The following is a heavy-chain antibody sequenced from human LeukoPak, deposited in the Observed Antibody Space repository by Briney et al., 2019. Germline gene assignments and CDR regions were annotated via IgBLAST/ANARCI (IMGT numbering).Heavy chain of an antibody. V-gene: IGHV3-23*01. D-gene: IGHD1-1*01. CDR2: INPGGITT. CDR1: GLTFTTYS. J-gene: IGHJ4*02. CDR3: AKDRAGTPWAD. Sequence: GGSLRLSCAASGLTFTTYSMTWVRQAPGKGLEWVSTINPGGITTYYADSVKSRFTISRDNSKNTVSLQMDSLRADDTAVYYCAKDRAGTPWADWGQGTLVTVSS.